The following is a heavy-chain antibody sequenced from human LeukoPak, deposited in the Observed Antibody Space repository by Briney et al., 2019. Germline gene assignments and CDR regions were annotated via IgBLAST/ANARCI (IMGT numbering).Heavy chain of an antibody. V-gene: IGHV4-34*01. D-gene: IGHD6-13*01. J-gene: IGHJ5*02. Sequence: SETLSLTCAVYGGSFSGYYRSWIRQPPGKGLEWIGEINHTGSTNYNPSLKSRVTISVDTSKNQFSLKLNSVTAEDTAVYYCARRQEWGQQLVRLDNWFDPWGQETLVTVSS. CDR2: INHTGST. CDR3: ARRQEWGQQLVRLDNWFDP. CDR1: GGSFSGYY.